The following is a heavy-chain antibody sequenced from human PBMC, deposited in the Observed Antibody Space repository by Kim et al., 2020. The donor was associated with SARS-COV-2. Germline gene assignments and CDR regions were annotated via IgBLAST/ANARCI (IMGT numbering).Heavy chain of an antibody. CDR3: VRDMKPTVHDY. D-gene: IGHD4-4*01. V-gene: IGHV1-3*01. CDR1: GYTFKTYP. Sequence: ASVKVSCKASGYTFKTYPIHWLRQAPGQTLEWMGWVNAANDQTKYSQKFQGRITISRDTSANTAYMELRSLTTKDTAFYYCVRDMKPTVHDYWGQGTLVTVSS. J-gene: IGHJ4*02. CDR2: VNAANDQT.